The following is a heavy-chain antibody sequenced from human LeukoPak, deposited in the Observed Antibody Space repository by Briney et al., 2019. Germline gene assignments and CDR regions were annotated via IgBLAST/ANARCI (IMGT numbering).Heavy chain of an antibody. CDR3: ARGPLHYYYYMDV. V-gene: IGHV1-2*02. J-gene: IGHJ6*03. CDR2: INPNSGGT. Sequence: GASVTVSFTGSGYTFTVYYMHGVGQAPGQGGEGVGWINPNSGGTNYSQKFQGRVTMTRDTSISTAYMELSRLRSDDTAVYYCARGPLHYYYYMDVWGKGTTVTVSS. CDR1: GYTFTVYY.